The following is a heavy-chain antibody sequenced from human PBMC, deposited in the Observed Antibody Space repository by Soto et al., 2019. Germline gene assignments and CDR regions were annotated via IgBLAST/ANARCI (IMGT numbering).Heavy chain of an antibody. Sequence: EVQLLESGGGLVQPGGSLRLSCATSGLTFSNYAMSWVRQAPGGGLEGVSAMSGSSSTTYYADSVKGRFTISRDRSKNTLYLQMSSLRAEDTALYYCAKNQERELPRVIDFWGQGTLVTVST. J-gene: IGHJ4*02. CDR1: GLTFSNYA. CDR2: MSGSSSTT. D-gene: IGHD1-7*01. V-gene: IGHV3-23*01. CDR3: AKNQERELPRVIDF.